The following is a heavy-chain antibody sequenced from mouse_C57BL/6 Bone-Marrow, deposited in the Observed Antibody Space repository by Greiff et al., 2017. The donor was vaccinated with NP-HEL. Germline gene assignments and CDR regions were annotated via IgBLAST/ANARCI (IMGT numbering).Heavy chain of an antibody. CDR2: IHPNSGST. D-gene: IGHD2-1*01. V-gene: IGHV1-64*01. CDR1: GYTFTSYW. J-gene: IGHJ1*03. CDR3: ARDGTWYFDV. Sequence: QVQLKESGAELVKPGASVKLSCKASGYTFTSYWMHWVKQRPGQGLEWIGMIHPNSGSTNYNEKFKSKATLTVDKSSSTAYMQLSSLTSEDSAVYYCARDGTWYFDVWGTGTTVTVSS.